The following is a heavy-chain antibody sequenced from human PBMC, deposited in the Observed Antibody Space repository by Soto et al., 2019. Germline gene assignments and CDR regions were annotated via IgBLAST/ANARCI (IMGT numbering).Heavy chain of an antibody. CDR1: GFSFDDAW. CDR3: TTEKYSSNATFGLRGVFDY. CDR2: IKREAGGGTT. D-gene: IGHD5-12*01. V-gene: IGHV3-15*07. J-gene: IGHJ4*02. Sequence: EVHLVESGGGLVKPGWSLRLSCAASGFSFDDAWMTWVRQAPGKGLEWVGRIKREAGGGTTYYTAPVEGRFTISRDDSKNTLYSQMDSLQTEDTAVYFCTTEKYSSNATFGLRGVFDYWGQGTLVTVSS.